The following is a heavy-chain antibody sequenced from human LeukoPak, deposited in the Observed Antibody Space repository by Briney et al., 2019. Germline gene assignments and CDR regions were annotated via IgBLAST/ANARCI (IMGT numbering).Heavy chain of an antibody. Sequence: GGSLRLSCSASGFTFSSYVMTWVRQAPGQGLEWVSAISGSGDDTYYADSVKGRFTISRDNSMNTLYLQMNSLRAEDTAVYYCAKKEAMIRGVPYYYDFWGQGTLVTVSS. CDR2: ISGSGDDT. J-gene: IGHJ4*02. D-gene: IGHD3-10*01. CDR1: GFTFSSYV. V-gene: IGHV3-23*01. CDR3: AKKEAMIRGVPYYYDF.